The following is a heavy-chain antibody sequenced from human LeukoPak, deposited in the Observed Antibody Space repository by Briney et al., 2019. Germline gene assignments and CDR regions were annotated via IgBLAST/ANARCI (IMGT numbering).Heavy chain of an antibody. Sequence: NSSETLSLTCAVSHYSISSGYYWGWIRQPPGKGLEWIGSIYHSGSTYYNPSLKSRVTISVDTSKNQFSLKLSSVTAADTAVYYCARDRHCSSPSCFDYWGQGTLVTVSS. CDR3: ARDRHCSSPSCFDY. CDR2: IYHSGST. V-gene: IGHV4-38-2*02. CDR1: HYSISSGYY. J-gene: IGHJ4*02. D-gene: IGHD2-2*01.